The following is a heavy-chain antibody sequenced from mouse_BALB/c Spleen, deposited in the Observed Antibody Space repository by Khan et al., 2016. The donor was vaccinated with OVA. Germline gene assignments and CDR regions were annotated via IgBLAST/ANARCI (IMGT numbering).Heavy chain of an antibody. J-gene: IGHJ1*01. CDR2: ISYSGST. Sequence: EVQLQESGPGLVKPSQSLSLTCTVTGYSITSDYAWNWIRQLPGNKLEWMAYISYSGSTSYHPSLKSRVSITRDTSKNQFVLQLKSVTTEDTATYYCARRYYYGHWYFDVWGAGTTVTVSS. V-gene: IGHV3-2*02. D-gene: IGHD1-1*01. CDR3: ARRYYYGHWYFDV. CDR1: GYSITSDYA.